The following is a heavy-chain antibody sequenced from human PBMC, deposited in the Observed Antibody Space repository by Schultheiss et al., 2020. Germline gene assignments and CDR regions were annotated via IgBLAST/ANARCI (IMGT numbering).Heavy chain of an antibody. CDR1: GFTFSSYG. V-gene: IGHV3-30*03. J-gene: IGHJ6*02. CDR3: AREDGSGSYLVPYYYYYGMDV. Sequence: GGSLRLSCAASGFTFSSYGMHWVRQAPGKGLEWVAVISYDGSNKYYADSVKGRFTISRDNSKNTLYLQMNSLRAEDTAVYYCAREDGSGSYLVPYYYYYGMDVWGQGTTVTVS. D-gene: IGHD3-10*01. CDR2: ISYDGSNK.